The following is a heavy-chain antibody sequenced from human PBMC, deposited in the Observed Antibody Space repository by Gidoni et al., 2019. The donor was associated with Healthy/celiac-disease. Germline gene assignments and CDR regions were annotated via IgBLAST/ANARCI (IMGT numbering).Heavy chain of an antibody. D-gene: IGHD6-13*01. Sequence: QVQLVHSVAEVKKPGSSVKVSCKASGGTFSSYTISWVRQAPGQGLEWLGRIIPILGIANYAQKFQGRGTMTADKSTSTADMELSSLRSEDTAVYYCARGRSNYSSSSLPGYNWCDPWGQGTLVTVSS. CDR1: GGTFSSYT. CDR3: ARGRSNYSSSSLPGYNWCDP. CDR2: IIPILGIA. J-gene: IGHJ5*02. V-gene: IGHV1-69*02.